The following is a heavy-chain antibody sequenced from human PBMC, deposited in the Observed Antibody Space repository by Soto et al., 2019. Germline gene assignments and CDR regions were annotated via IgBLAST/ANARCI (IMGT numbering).Heavy chain of an antibody. V-gene: IGHV3-23*01. CDR1: GFSFSSYA. CDR2: ISNSGGST. Sequence: EVQLLESGGGLVQPGGSLRLSCAASGFSFSSYAMTWVRQAPGKGLEWVSTISNSGGSTYYADSVKGRFTISRDNSNNTLYLQMKSLRDDDTAVYYCAKDPTVSLRGSDFWGQGNLVTVSS. J-gene: IGHJ4*02. D-gene: IGHD4-17*01. CDR3: AKDPTVSLRGSDF.